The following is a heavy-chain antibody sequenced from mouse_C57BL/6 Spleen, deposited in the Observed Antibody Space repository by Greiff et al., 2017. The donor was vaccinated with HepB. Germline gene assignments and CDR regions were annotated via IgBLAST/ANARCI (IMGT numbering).Heavy chain of an antibody. CDR2: IRSKSNNYAT. D-gene: IGHD3-2*02. Sequence: EVKLVESGGGLVQPKGSLKLSCAASGFSFNTYAMNWVRQAPGKGLEWVARIRSKSNNYATYYADSVKDRFTISRDDSESMLYLQMNNLKTEDTAMYYCGRQLRLTYYYSMEYWGQGTSVTGSS. CDR3: GRQLRLTYYYSMEY. CDR1: GFSFNTYA. V-gene: IGHV10-1*01. J-gene: IGHJ4*01.